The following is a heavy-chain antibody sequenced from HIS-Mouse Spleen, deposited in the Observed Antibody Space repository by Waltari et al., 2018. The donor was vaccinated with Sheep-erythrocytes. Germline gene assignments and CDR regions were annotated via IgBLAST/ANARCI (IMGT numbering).Heavy chain of an antibody. CDR3: ARANSGSYDDAFVI. V-gene: IGHV3-13*01. CDR1: GFTFSSYD. J-gene: IGHJ3*02. Sequence: EVQLVESGGGLVQPGGSLRLSCAASGFTFSSYDMHWVRQATGKGLEWVSAIGTAGDTYYPGSVKGRFTISRENAKNSLYLQMNSLRAGDTAVYYCARANSGSYDDAFVIWGQGTMLTVSS. CDR2: IGTAGDT. D-gene: IGHD1-26*01.